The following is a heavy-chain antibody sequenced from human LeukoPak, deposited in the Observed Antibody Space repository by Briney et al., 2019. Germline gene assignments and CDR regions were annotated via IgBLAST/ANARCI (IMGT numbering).Heavy chain of an antibody. CDR1: GFTFSDYY. CDR3: ARDLVGPMGFWSGHL. CDR2: ISSSSSTI. Sequence: GGSLRLSCAASGFTFSDYYMSWIRQAPGKGLEWVSYISSSSSTIYYADSVKGRFTISRDNAKNSLYLQMNSLRAEDTAVYYCARDLVGPMGFWSGHLWGQGTLVTVSS. J-gene: IGHJ4*02. V-gene: IGHV3-11*04. D-gene: IGHD3-3*01.